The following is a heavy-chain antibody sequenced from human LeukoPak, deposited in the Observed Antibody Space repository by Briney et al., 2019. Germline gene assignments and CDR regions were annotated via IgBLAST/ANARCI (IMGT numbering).Heavy chain of an antibody. V-gene: IGHV4-4*09. CDR3: AREVIMAYLYYFAY. CDR1: GGSISSYY. Sequence: PSETLSLTCTVSGGSISSYYWSWIRQPPGKGLEWIGYIYTSGSTNYNPSLKSRVTISVDTSKNQFSLKLSSVTAADTAVYYCAREVIMAYLYYFAYWGQGTLVTVSS. J-gene: IGHJ4*02. D-gene: IGHD5-24*01. CDR2: IYTSGST.